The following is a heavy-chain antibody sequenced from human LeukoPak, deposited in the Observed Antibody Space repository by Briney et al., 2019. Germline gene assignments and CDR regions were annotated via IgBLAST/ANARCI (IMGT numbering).Heavy chain of an antibody. CDR2: ISSNSNYI. D-gene: IGHD3-22*01. Sequence: GGSLRLSCVASGFAFRSYAMNWVRQAPGKGLEWVSSISSNSNYIYYADSVKGRFTISRDNAKNSLYLQMNSLRAEDTAVYYCARIRDYYDSSGYSYGYHGMDVWGQGTTVTVSS. V-gene: IGHV3-21*01. CDR1: GFAFRSYA. J-gene: IGHJ6*02. CDR3: ARIRDYYDSSGYSYGYHGMDV.